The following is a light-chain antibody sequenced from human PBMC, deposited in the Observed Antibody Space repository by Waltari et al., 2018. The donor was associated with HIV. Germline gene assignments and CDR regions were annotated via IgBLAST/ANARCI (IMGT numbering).Light chain of an antibody. V-gene: IGKV3-15*01. J-gene: IGKJ5*01. CDR2: GAS. Sequence: EIVMTQSPATLSVSPGERATLSCRASQRVSSNLSWYQQKPGQAPRLLIYGASTRATGIPARFSGSGSGTDFTLTISSLQSEDFAVYYCQQYNNWPPITFGQGTRLEIK. CDR1: QRVSSN. CDR3: QQYNNWPPIT.